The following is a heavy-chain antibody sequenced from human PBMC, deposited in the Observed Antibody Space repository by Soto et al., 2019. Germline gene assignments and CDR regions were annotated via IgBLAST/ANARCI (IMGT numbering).Heavy chain of an antibody. CDR2: IFDSGTT. V-gene: IGHV4-30-4*01. Sequence: SLTYPVSDSSITIDYSCCSWTRQPRAEGLEWIGHIFDSGTTYTNPSLRSQVAISLDTSKNHFSLTLSSLTAADTAVYYCARGPSGDKVHYWGQGALVTVSS. CDR3: ARGPSGDKVHY. CDR1: DSSITIDYSC. D-gene: IGHD7-27*01. J-gene: IGHJ4*02.